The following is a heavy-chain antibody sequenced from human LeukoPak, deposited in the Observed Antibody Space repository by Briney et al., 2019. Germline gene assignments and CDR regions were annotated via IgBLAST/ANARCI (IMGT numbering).Heavy chain of an antibody. CDR3: AKDLPMYGSGSYYDV. CDR1: GSTLSNYA. J-gene: IGHJ6*02. V-gene: IGHV3-23*01. D-gene: IGHD3-10*01. Sequence: GGSLRFSCAASGSTLSNYAMTWVRQAPGKGLEWVSGISGSGGSIDYADSVKGRFTISRDNSKNTLYLQMNSLRAEDTAVYYCAKDLPMYGSGSYYDVWGQGTTVTVSS. CDR2: ISGSGGSI.